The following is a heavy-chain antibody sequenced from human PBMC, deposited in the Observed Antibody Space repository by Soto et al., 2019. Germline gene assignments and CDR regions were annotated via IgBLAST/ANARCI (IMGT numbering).Heavy chain of an antibody. V-gene: IGHV6-1*01. J-gene: IGHJ3*02. Sequence: QVQLQQSGPGLVKPSQTLSLTCAISGDSVSSNSAAWNWIRQSPSRGLEWLGRTYYRSKLHIDYVVAVKSRITISPDPSKNQFSLQLNSVTPEDTAVYYCARAQPDYHYIWGGPFDIWGQGTMVTVSS. D-gene: IGHD3-16*01. CDR1: GDSVSSNSAA. CDR2: TYYRSKLHI. CDR3: ARAQPDYHYIWGGPFDI.